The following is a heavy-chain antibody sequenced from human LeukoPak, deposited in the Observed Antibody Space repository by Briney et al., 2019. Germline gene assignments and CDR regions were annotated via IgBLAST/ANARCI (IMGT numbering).Heavy chain of an antibody. CDR2: ISSSSSYI. V-gene: IGHV3-21*01. D-gene: IGHD6-6*01. CDR3: AREEAARRNRFDP. Sequence: GGSLRLSCAAPGFTFSSYSMNWVRQAPGKGLEWVSSISSSSSYIYYADSVKGRFTISRDNAKNSLYLQMNSLRAEDTAVYYCAREEAARRNRFDPWGQGTLVTVSS. J-gene: IGHJ5*02. CDR1: GFTFSSYS.